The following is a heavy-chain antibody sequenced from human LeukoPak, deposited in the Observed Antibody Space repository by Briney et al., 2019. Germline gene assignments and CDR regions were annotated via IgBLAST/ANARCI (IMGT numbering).Heavy chain of an antibody. J-gene: IGHJ4*02. D-gene: IGHD4-17*01. V-gene: IGHV3-48*02. Sequence: GGSLRLSCVASGSTFSSNSMDWVRQAPGKGLEWVSYISSSSRTIYYADSVKGRFTISRDNAKNSLYLQMNSLRDEDTAVYYCVRDRSDYGDYFDYWGQGTLVTVSS. CDR3: VRDRSDYGDYFDY. CDR2: ISSSSRTI. CDR1: GSTFSSNS.